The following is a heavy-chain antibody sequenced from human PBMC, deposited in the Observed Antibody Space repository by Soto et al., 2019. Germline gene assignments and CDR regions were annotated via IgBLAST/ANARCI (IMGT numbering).Heavy chain of an antibody. CDR2: ISFDASEK. CDR3: ARDLGGYVHLWDKSNY. CDR1: GFRFSGLG. Sequence: QVQLVESGGGVVQPGASLTLSCAASGFRFSGLGMHWVRQAPGKGLEWVAVISFDASEKFYVDSVKGRFSISRDDSHSKVFLQMNSLRREDTGVYYCARDLGGYVHLWDKSNYWGQGTLVNVS. J-gene: IGHJ1*01. V-gene: IGHV3-30*04. D-gene: IGHD5-12*01.